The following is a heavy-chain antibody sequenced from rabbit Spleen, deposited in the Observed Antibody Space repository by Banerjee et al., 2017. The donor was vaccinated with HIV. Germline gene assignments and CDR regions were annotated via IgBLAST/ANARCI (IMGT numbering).Heavy chain of an antibody. Sequence: QSLEESGGDLVKPGASLTLTCTASGFSFSSSDYMCWVRQAPGKGLEWISCIAGDSSGSTYYASWAKGRFTISKTSSTRVTLQMTSLTAADTATYFCAKSDTKVGGLGLWGQGTLVTVS. J-gene: IGHJ3*01. CDR3: AKSDTKVGGLGL. V-gene: IGHV1S40*01. D-gene: IGHD3-1*01. CDR1: GFSFSSSDY. CDR2: IAGDSSGST.